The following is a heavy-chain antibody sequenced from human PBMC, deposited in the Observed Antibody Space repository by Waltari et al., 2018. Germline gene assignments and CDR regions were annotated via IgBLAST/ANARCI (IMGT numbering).Heavy chain of an antibody. D-gene: IGHD3-10*01. J-gene: IGHJ4*02. CDR1: GYSISSGYY. V-gene: IGHV4-38-2*02. CDR2: IYHSGST. CDR3: ARDSWFGDSPPFDY. Sequence: QLQLQESGPGLVKPSETLSLTCAVSGYSISSGYYWGWIRQPPGKGLEWIGSIYHSGSTYYNPSLKSRVTISVDTSKNQFSLKLSSVTAADTAVYYCARDSWFGDSPPFDYWGQGTLVTVSS.